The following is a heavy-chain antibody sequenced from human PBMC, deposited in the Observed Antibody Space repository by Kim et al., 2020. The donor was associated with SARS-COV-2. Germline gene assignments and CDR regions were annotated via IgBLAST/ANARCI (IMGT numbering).Heavy chain of an antibody. CDR1: SGSVSSTNY. CDR2: ISYSGST. D-gene: IGHD2-8*01. Sequence: SETLSLTCTVSSGSVSSTNYWGWVRQSPGKGLEWIGTISYSGSTYYNPSLKSRVTISVDTSTNQFSLGLSSVTAAATAVYSCARGVIPSQNGAGYFDHWG. V-gene: IGHV4-39*01. J-gene: IGHJ4*03. CDR3: ARGVIPSQNGAGYFDH.